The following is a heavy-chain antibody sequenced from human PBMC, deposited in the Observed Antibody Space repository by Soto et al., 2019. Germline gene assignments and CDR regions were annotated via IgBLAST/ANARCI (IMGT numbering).Heavy chain of an antibody. CDR1: GWSNSTDNY. CDR3: AREGGESSDGLYYFDS. V-gene: IGHV4-30-4*01. J-gene: IGHJ4*02. Sequence: SEPLSLTCTVSGWSNSTDNYWRWIRQPPGKGLEWIGHIYYSGNTDYNPSLKSRLAISIDTSKNQFSLKLSSVTAADTAVYFCAREGGESSDGLYYFDSWGQGSLVTVS. D-gene: IGHD3-16*01. CDR2: IYYSGNT.